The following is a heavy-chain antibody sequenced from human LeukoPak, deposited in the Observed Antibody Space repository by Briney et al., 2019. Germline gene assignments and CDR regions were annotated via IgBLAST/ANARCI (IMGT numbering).Heavy chain of an antibody. V-gene: IGHV3-23*01. CDR3: AKMDYGSGSYYVLNSPDY. CDR1: GFTFSSYA. D-gene: IGHD3-10*01. CDR2: ISDGGGST. J-gene: IGHJ4*02. Sequence: GGSLRLSCAASGFTFSSYAVSWVRQTPGEGVEWGSAISDGGGSTYYAEYVKGRFTIYRENNKKTVYLEVNSLRAEDTALYYCAKMDYGSGSYYVLNSPDYWGQGTLVTVSS.